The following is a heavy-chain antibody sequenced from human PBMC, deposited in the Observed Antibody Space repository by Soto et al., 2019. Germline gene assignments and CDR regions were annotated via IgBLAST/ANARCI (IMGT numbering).Heavy chain of an antibody. CDR2: IYYSGST. J-gene: IGHJ1*01. Sequence: SETLSLTCTVSGGSISSYYWSWILQPPGKGLEWIGYIYYSGSTNYNPSLKSRVTISVDTSKNQFSLKLSSVTAADTAVYYCASGGYYYGSGSYFSEYFQHWGQGTLVTVSS. CDR1: GGSISSYY. D-gene: IGHD3-10*01. V-gene: IGHV4-59*08. CDR3: ASGGYYYGSGSYFSEYFQH.